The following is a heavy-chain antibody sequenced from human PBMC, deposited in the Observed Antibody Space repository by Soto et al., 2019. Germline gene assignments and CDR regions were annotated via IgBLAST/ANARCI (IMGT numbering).Heavy chain of an antibody. J-gene: IGHJ6*01. D-gene: IGHD4-17*01. Sequence: SVKVSFKASGGTLSSYAISLVRQAPGQGLEWMGGIIPIFGTANYAQKFQGRVTITADKSTSTAYMELSSLRSEDTAVYYCAREGAGIVDYGNYYYYGMDVWGQGTTVTVSS. V-gene: IGHV1-69*06. CDR2: IIPIFGTA. CDR1: GGTLSSYA. CDR3: AREGAGIVDYGNYYYYGMDV.